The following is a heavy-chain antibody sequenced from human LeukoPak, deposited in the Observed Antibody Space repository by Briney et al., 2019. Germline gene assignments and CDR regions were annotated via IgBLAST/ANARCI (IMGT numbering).Heavy chain of an antibody. CDR3: ARWARYCSSGSCYSWFDP. Sequence: QTGGSLRLSCAASGFTFRSYWMSWVRQPPGKGLEWVANMKLDGSEEYYVDSVKGRFTISSDNAKNSLYLQMNSLRVDDTAVYYCARWARYCSSGSCYSWFDPWGQGTLVTVSS. V-gene: IGHV3-7*01. CDR1: GFTFRSYW. D-gene: IGHD2-15*01. J-gene: IGHJ5*02. CDR2: MKLDGSEE.